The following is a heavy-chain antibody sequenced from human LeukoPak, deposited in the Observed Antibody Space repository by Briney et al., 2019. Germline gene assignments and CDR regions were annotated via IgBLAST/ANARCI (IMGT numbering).Heavy chain of an antibody. V-gene: IGHV1-69*13. J-gene: IGHJ3*02. CDR1: GGTFSSYA. CDR3: GSDIAARPGAFDI. CDR2: IIPIFGTA. D-gene: IGHD6-6*01. Sequence: SVKVSCKASGGTFSSYAISWVRQAPGQGLEWMGGIIPIFGTANYAQKFQGRVTITADESMSTAYMELSSLRSEDTAVYYCGSDIAARPGAFDIWGQGTMVTVSS.